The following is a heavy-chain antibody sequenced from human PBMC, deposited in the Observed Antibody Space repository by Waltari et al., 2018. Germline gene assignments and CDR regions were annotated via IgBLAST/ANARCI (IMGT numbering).Heavy chain of an antibody. D-gene: IGHD3-3*01. V-gene: IGHV1-69*01. CDR1: GGTFSSYA. J-gene: IGHJ6*02. CDR3: ARDQDFWSGTAAGYYYGMDV. CDR2: IIPIFGTA. Sequence: QVQLVQSGAEVKKPGSSVKVSCKASGGTFSSYAISWVRRAPGQGLEWMGGIIPIFGTANYAQKFQGRVTITADESTSTAYMELSSLRSEDTAVYYCARDQDFWSGTAAGYYYGMDVWGQGTTVTVSS.